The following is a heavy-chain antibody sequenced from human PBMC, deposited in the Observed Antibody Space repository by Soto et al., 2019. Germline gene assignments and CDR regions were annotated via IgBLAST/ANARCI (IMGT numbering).Heavy chain of an antibody. Sequence: QVQLVQSGAEVKKPGASVKVSCKASGYTFTSYGISWVRQAPGQGLEWMGWISAYNGNTNYAQKLQGRVTMTTDTXXSTAYRELRSLRSDDTAVYYCAEIAAAGTEAWFDPWGQGTLVTVSS. CDR1: GYTFTSYG. CDR2: ISAYNGNT. V-gene: IGHV1-18*01. J-gene: IGHJ5*02. D-gene: IGHD6-13*01. CDR3: AEIAAAGTEAWFDP.